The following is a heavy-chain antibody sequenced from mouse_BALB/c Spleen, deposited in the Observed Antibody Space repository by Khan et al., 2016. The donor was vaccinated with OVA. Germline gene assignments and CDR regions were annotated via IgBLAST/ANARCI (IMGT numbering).Heavy chain of an antibody. D-gene: IGHD1-1*01. V-gene: IGHV1-87*01. J-gene: IGHJ2*01. Sequence: QVQLQQSGAELARPGASVKLSCKASGYTFSSYWMQWVKQRPGQGLEWIGTIYPGNGNARYTQKFMGKATLTTDTSSSTASMQLSSLTSADSAVXYWARGNFYGTTSYIDYWGQGTTLTVSS. CDR1: GYTFSSYW. CDR3: ARGNFYGTTSYIDY. CDR2: IYPGNGNA.